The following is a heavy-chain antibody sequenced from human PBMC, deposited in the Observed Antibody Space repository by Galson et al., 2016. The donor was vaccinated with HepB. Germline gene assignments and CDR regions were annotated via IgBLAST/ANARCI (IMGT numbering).Heavy chain of an antibody. D-gene: IGHD5-12*01. CDR1: GFTFSSYG. Sequence: SLRLSCAASGFTFSSYGMHWVRQAPGKGLEWVAVISYDGSNKYYTDSVKGRFTISRDNTKNTLFLQMNSLRAEDTAVYYCARDLGGYGGYWGQGTLVTVSS. CDR2: ISYDGSNK. J-gene: IGHJ4*02. V-gene: IGHV3-30*03. CDR3: ARDLGGYGGY.